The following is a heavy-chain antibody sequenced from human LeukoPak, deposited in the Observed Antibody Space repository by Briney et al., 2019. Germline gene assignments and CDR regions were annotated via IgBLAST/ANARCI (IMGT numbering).Heavy chain of an antibody. D-gene: IGHD3-16*01. CDR3: ARDPSGEWDRFDP. V-gene: IGHV4-59*01. J-gene: IGHJ5*02. Sequence: SETLSLTCTVSGGSISSYYWSWIRQPPGKGLEWIGYIYYSGSTNSNPSLKSRVTISVDTSKNQFSLKLSSVTAADTAVYYCARDPSGEWDRFDPWGQGTLVTVSS. CDR1: GGSISSYY. CDR2: IYYSGST.